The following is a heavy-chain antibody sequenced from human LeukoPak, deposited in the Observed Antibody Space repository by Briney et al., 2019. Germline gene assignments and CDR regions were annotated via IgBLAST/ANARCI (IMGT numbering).Heavy chain of an antibody. D-gene: IGHD5-12*01. J-gene: IGHJ4*02. V-gene: IGHV3-30-3*01. CDR1: GFTFSSYA. CDR2: ISYDGSNK. CDR3: ARKVAYFDY. Sequence: GGSLRLSCAASGFTFSSYARHWVRQAPGKGLEWVAVISYDGSNKYYADSVKGRFTISRDNSKNTLYLQMNSLRAEDTAVYYCARKVAYFDYWGQGTLVTVSS.